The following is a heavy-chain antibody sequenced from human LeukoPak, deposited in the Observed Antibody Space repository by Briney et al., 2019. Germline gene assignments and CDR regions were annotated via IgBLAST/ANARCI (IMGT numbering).Heavy chain of an antibody. V-gene: IGHV1-2*02. J-gene: IGHJ4*02. CDR3: AAPHYYDSSGLDY. CDR1: GYTFTSYA. CDR2: ITPSGGT. D-gene: IGHD3-22*01. Sequence: ASVKVSCKASGYTFTSYAMHWVRQAPGQGLEWMGWITPSGGTNYPQKFQGRVAMTRDTSISTAYMERSRMGSDDTAVYYGAAPHYYDSSGLDYWGQGTLVTVSS.